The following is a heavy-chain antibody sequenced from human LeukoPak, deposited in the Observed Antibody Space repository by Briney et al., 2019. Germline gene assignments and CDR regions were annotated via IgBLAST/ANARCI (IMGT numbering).Heavy chain of an antibody. CDR3: ARARLKGRYGSGSYYDY. J-gene: IGHJ4*02. V-gene: IGHV1-8*01. CDR2: MNPNSGNT. CDR1: GYTLTSYD. D-gene: IGHD3-10*01. Sequence: ASVKVSCKASGYTLTSYDINWVRQATGQGLEWMGWMNPNSGNTGYAQKFQGRVTMTRNTSISTAYMELSSLRSEDTAVYYCARARLKGRYGSGSYYDYWGQGTLVTVSS.